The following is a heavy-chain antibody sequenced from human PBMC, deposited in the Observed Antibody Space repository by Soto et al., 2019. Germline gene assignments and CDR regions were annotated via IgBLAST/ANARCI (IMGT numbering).Heavy chain of an antibody. CDR3: AKDHWGSY. Sequence: AGSLRLSCAASGFTFSTYAMSWVRQAPGKGLEWVSAISSSGGSTYYADSVKGRFTISRDNSKNTLYLQMNSLRAEDTALYYCAKDHWGSYSGQGTLVTVSS. V-gene: IGHV3-23*01. CDR1: GFTFSTYA. D-gene: IGHD3-16*01. CDR2: ISSSGGST. J-gene: IGHJ4*02.